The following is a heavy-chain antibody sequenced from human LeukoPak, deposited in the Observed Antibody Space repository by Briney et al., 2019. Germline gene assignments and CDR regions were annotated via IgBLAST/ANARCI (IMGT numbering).Heavy chain of an antibody. D-gene: IGHD6-19*01. CDR1: GFTFIDHW. Sequence: GGSLRLSCAASGFTFIDHWMHWVRQAPGKGLEWLSRIYNDGGRTSYADSVKGRFTISIDNGKNTLFLQLNSLRAEDTAVYYCARGSSGWYVDYWGQGTLVTVSS. CDR2: IYNDGGRT. V-gene: IGHV3-74*01. J-gene: IGHJ4*02. CDR3: ARGSSGWYVDY.